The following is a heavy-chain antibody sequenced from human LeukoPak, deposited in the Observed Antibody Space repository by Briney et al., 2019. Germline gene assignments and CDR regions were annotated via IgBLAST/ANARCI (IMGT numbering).Heavy chain of an antibody. D-gene: IGHD2-2*02. J-gene: IGHJ6*03. CDR3: ARGVVPAAIRGPNYYYYYMDV. CDR2: IIPIFGTA. Sequence: GASVKVSCKASGGTFSSYAISWVRQAPGQGLEWMGGIIPIFGTANYAQKFQGRVTITTDESTSTAYMELSSLRSKDTAVYYCARGVVPAAIRGPNYYYYYMDVWGKGTTVTVSS. CDR1: GGTFSSYA. V-gene: IGHV1-69*05.